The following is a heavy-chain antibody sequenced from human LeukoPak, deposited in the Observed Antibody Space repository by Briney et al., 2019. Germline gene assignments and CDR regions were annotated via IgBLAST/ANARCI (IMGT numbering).Heavy chain of an antibody. J-gene: IGHJ4*02. V-gene: IGHV1-2*02. CDR3: VREMWGTYRETDY. Sequence: ASVKVSCKASGYTFTGHFMHWVRQAPGQGLEWMGWINPDSGATNYARKFQGRVTMTRDMSVSTAYMELSSLRSDDTATYYCVREMWGTYRETDYWGQGTLVTVSS. CDR1: GYTFTGHF. D-gene: IGHD3-16*01. CDR2: INPDSGAT.